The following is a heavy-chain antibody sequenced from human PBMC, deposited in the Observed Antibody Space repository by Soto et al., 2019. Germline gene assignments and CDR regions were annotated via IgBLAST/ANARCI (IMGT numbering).Heavy chain of an antibody. CDR2: INHSGST. V-gene: IGHV4-34*01. D-gene: IGHD3-3*01. CDR3: AREYLRGYDFWSGYYYNWFDP. CDR1: GGSFSGYY. J-gene: IGHJ5*02. Sequence: LSLTCAVYGGSFSGYYWSWIRQPPGKGLEWIGEINHSGSTNYNPSLKSRVTISVDTSKNQFSLKLSSVTAADTAVYYCAREYLRGYDFWSGYYYNWFDPWGQGTLVTVSS.